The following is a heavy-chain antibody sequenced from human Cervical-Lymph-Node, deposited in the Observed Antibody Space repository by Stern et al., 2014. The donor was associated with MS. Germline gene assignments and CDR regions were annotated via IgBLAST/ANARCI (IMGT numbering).Heavy chain of an antibody. V-gene: IGHV4-59*01. CDR2: IYYSGRT. CDR1: GGSIINYY. CDR3: ARDSSDTWYGPIDS. D-gene: IGHD6-13*01. J-gene: IGHJ4*02. Sequence: QVQLQESGPGLVKPSETLSLTCTVSGGSIINYYWSWIRQSPGKGLEWIGYIYYSGRTNYNPSLKSRVTISVDTSKNQFSLMLTSVTAADTAVYYCARDSSDTWYGPIDSWGQGTLVTVYS.